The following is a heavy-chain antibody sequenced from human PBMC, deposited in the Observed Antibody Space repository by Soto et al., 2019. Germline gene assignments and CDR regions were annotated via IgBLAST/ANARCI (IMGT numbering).Heavy chain of an antibody. V-gene: IGHV5-51*07. CDR2: IYPGDSDT. Sequence: GDSRKRYCKGSGYSFTSYWIGWVQQMPGKGLEWMGIIYPGDSDTRYSPSFQGQVTISADKSISTAYLQWSSLKASDTAMYYCPRRYYYGSGSYAFDIWGQGTMVTVSS. J-gene: IGHJ3*02. D-gene: IGHD3-10*01. CDR1: GYSFTSYW. CDR3: PRRYYYGSGSYAFDI.